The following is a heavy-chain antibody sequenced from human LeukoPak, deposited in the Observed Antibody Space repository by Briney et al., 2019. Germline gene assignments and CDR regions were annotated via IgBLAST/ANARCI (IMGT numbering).Heavy chain of an antibody. D-gene: IGHD3-22*01. Sequence: SETLSLTCTASGGSISSSSYYWGWIRQPPGKGLEWIGSIYYSGSTYYNPSLKSRVTISVDTPKNQFSLKLSSVTAADTAVYYCVGIVVVITYDWFDPWGQGTLVTVSS. V-gene: IGHV4-39*01. CDR1: GGSISSSSYY. J-gene: IGHJ5*02. CDR3: VGIVVVITYDWFDP. CDR2: IYYSGST.